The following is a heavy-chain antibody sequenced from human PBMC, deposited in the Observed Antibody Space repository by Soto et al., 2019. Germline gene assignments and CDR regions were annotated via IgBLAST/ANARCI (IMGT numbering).Heavy chain of an antibody. CDR1: GFTFSSYG. CDR3: EKEGGLSGSYYISSSYYFDY. V-gene: IGHV3-30*18. CDR2: ISYDGSNT. J-gene: IGHJ4*02. Sequence: QVQLVESGGGVVQPGRSLRLSCVASGFTFSSYGMHWVRQAPGKGLEWVAIISYDGSNTYYADSVKGRLTISRDNSKNTLDVQMNSLRAEDTSVYYCEKEGGLSGSYYISSSYYFDYWGQGTLVTVSS. D-gene: IGHD1-26*01.